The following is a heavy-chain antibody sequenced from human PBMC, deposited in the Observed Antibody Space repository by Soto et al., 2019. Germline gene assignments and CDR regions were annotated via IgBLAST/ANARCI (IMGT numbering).Heavy chain of an antibody. CDR1: GDTFTDYY. V-gene: IGHV1-46*01. J-gene: IGHJ4*02. D-gene: IGHD2-21*02. Sequence: QVQLMQSGAEVKKPGASVKVSCKASGDTFTDYYIHWVRQAPGQGLEWMGTVNPSGGHTTYAQHFLGRVNMTRDTAPSTLDMELTSLTSDDTAIYYCARGGHVVVVTAALDYWGQGTLVTVSS. CDR2: VNPSGGHT. CDR3: ARGGHVVVVTAALDY.